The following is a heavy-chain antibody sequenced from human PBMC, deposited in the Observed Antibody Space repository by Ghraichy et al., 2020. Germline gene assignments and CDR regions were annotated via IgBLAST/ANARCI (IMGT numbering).Heavy chain of an antibody. CDR2: ISYDGSNK. D-gene: IGHD5-18*01. J-gene: IGHJ4*02. Sequence: LSLTCAASGFTFSSYGMHWVRQAPGKGLEWVAVISYDGSNKYYADSVKGRFTISRDNSKNTLYLQMNSLRAEDTAVYYCAKDAGYSYGVFGYWGQGTLVTVSS. CDR3: AKDAGYSYGVFGY. V-gene: IGHV3-30*18. CDR1: GFTFSSYG.